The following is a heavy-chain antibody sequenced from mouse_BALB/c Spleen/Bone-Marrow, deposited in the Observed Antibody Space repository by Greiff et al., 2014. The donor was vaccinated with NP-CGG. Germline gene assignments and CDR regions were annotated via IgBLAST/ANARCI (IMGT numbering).Heavy chain of an antibody. CDR3: AAYYRYLAWFAY. Sequence: VQLQQSRAELVKPGASVKLSCTASGFNIKDTYMHWVKQRPEQGLEWIGRIDPANGNTKYDPKFQGKATITADTSSNTAYLQLSSLTSEDTAVYYCAAYYRYLAWFAYWGQGTLVTVSA. J-gene: IGHJ3*01. CDR2: IDPANGNT. V-gene: IGHV14-3*02. D-gene: IGHD2-14*01. CDR1: GFNIKDTY.